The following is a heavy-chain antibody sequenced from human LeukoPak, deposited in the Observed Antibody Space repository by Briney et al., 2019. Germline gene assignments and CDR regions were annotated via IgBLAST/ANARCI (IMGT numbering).Heavy chain of an antibody. CDR1: GFIFSSYG. D-gene: IGHD1-7*01. CDR2: ISYDGSNK. V-gene: IGHV3-30*18. CDR3: AKERGPTTFDY. Sequence: GGSLRLSCAASGFIFSSYGMHWVRQAPGKGLEWVAVISYDGSNKYYADSVKGRFTISRDNSKNTLYLQMNSLRAEDTAVYYCAKERGPTTFDYGGQGPLVTVPS. J-gene: IGHJ4*02.